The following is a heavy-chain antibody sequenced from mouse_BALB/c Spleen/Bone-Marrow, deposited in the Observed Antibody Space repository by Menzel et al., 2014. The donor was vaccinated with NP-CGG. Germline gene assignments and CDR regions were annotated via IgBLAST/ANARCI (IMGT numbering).Heavy chain of an antibody. CDR1: GYTFTNYF. V-gene: IGHV1S81*02. Sequence: VQLQQSGAELVKPGASVKLSCRVSGYTFTNYFEYWVKQRPGQGLEWIGEINPSNDTPNFNEKFKSKATLTVDKSSNTAYMQLSSLTSEDPAVYYCTRSGYYGYGWYFDVWGAGTTVTVSS. J-gene: IGHJ1*01. D-gene: IGHD1-2*01. CDR3: TRSGYYGYGWYFDV. CDR2: INPSNDTP.